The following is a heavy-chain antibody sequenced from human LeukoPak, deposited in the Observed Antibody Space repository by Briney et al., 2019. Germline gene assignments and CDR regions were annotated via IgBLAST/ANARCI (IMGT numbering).Heavy chain of an antibody. D-gene: IGHD3-16*01. CDR2: ISSSSSYI. CDR1: GFTFSSYV. CDR3: ARYEGGPGFDY. V-gene: IGHV3-21*01. Sequence: KPGGSLRLSCAAPGFTFSSYVMNWVRQAPGKGLEWVSSISSSSSYIYYADSVKGRFTISRDNAKNSLCLQMNSLRAEDTAVYYCARYEGGPGFDYWGPGTLVAVSS. J-gene: IGHJ4*02.